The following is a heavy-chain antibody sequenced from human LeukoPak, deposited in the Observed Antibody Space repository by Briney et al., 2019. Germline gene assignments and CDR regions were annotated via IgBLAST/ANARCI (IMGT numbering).Heavy chain of an antibody. D-gene: IGHD3-22*01. V-gene: IGHV3-43*02. CDR1: GFTFDDYA. CDR2: ISGDGGST. Sequence: GGSLRLSCAASGFTFDDYAMHWVRQAPGKGLEWVSLISGDGGSTYYADSVKGRFTISRDNSKNSLYLQMNSLRTEDTALYYCAKDFRPTYYYDSSGYNNWFDPWGQGTLVTVSS. CDR3: AKDFRPTYYYDSSGYNNWFDP. J-gene: IGHJ5*02.